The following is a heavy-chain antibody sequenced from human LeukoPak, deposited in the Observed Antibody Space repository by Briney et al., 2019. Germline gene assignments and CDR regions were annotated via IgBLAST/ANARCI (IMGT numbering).Heavy chain of an antibody. CDR2: IKQDGSEK. D-gene: IGHD6-19*01. CDR1: GFTFSSFW. Sequence: PGGSLRLSCAASGFTFSSFWMSWVRQAPGKGLEWVANIKQDGSEKYYVDSVKGRFTISRDNAKNSLYLQMNSLRAEDTAVYYCARARYRLGSYYYYYMDVWGKGTTVTVSS. J-gene: IGHJ6*03. CDR3: ARARYRLGSYYYYYMDV. V-gene: IGHV3-7*01.